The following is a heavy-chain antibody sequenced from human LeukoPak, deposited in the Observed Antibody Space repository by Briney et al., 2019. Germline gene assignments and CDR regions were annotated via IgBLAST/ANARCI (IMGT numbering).Heavy chain of an antibody. D-gene: IGHD3-9*01. Sequence: PGGSLRLSCAASGFTFSDYDMNWVRQAPGKGLEWVSSISSSSIYVSYADSVKGRYTISRDNAKNSLYLQMNSLRAEDTAVYYCAGEYYDILTGYSRGLVYWGQGTLVTVSS. CDR1: GFTFSDYD. J-gene: IGHJ4*02. CDR3: AGEYYDILTGYSRGLVY. V-gene: IGHV3-21*01. CDR2: ISSSSIYV.